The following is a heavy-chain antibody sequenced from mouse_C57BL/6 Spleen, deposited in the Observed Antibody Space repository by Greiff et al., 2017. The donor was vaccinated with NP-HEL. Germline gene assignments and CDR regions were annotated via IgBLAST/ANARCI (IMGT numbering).Heavy chain of an antibody. Sequence: QVQLKQPGAELVKPGASVKLSCKASGYTFTSYWMQWVKQRPGQGLEWIGEIDPSDSYTNYNQKFKGKATLTVDTSSSTAYMQLSSLTSEDSAVYYCASGVTGTWFAYWGQGTLVTVSA. CDR1: GYTFTSYW. CDR3: ASGVTGTWFAY. CDR2: IDPSDSYT. V-gene: IGHV1-50*01. D-gene: IGHD4-1*01. J-gene: IGHJ3*01.